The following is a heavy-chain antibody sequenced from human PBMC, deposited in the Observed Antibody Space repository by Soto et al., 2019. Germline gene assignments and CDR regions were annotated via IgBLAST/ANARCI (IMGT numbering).Heavy chain of an antibody. Sequence: PGGSLRLSCAASGVSFSSFGMHWVRQAPGKGLEWVAVIWHDGRNKYYADFVKGRFTISRDNSKNTLYLQMNSLRAEDTAVYYCASRSPALDYWGQGTLVTVSS. D-gene: IGHD2-2*01. CDR1: GVSFSSFG. CDR3: ASRSPALDY. V-gene: IGHV3-33*01. CDR2: IWHDGRNK. J-gene: IGHJ4*02.